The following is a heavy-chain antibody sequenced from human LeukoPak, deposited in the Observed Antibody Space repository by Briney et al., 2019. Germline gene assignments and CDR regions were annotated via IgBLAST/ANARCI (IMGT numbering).Heavy chain of an antibody. CDR2: IGYDGSNK. CDR3: ARDEAAPLSYFFKY. CDR1: GFTFSSYA. Sequence: GGSLRLSCAASGFTFSSYAMHWVRQAPGKGLEWVAVIGYDGSNKNYGDSVKGRFTISRDNSKNTVYLQMNSLRAEDTAVYYCARDEAAPLSYFFKYWGQGILVTVSS. V-gene: IGHV3-33*01. J-gene: IGHJ4*02. D-gene: IGHD2-15*01.